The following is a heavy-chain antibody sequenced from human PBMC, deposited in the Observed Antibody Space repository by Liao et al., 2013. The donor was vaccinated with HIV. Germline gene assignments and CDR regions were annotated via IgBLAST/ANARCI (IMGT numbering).Heavy chain of an antibody. J-gene: IGHJ6*02. CDR3: ASAAGYDVFKI. CDR1: GGSISSSSYY. V-gene: IGHV4-39*07. CDR2: IYTNGRT. Sequence: QLQLQESGPGLVKPSETLSLTCTVSGGSISSSSYYWGWIRQPPGKGLEWIGRIYTNGRTELNPLFRSRVSMSVDTSKNQFSLSLRSVTAADTGVYYCASAAGYDVFKIWGQGTTVTVSS. D-gene: IGHD5-12*01.